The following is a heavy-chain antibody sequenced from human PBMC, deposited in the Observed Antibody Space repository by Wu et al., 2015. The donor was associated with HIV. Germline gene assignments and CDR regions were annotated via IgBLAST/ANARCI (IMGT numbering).Heavy chain of an antibody. V-gene: IGHV1-2*02. CDR3: ARVVGGRGYSYGHSHFDY. J-gene: IGHJ4*02. D-gene: IGHD5-18*01. CDR2: INPNSGGT. Sequence: QVQLVQSGAEVKKPGASVKVSCKASGYTFTGYYMHWVRQAPGQGLEWMGWINPNSGGTNYAQKFQGRVTMTRDTSISTAYMELSRLRSDDTAVYYCARVVGGRGYSYGHSHFDYWGQGNAGHRLL. CDR1: GYTFTGYY.